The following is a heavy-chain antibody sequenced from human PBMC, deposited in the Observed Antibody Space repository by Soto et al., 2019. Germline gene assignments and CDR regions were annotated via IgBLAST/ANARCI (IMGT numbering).Heavy chain of an antibody. Sequence: QVQLQESGPGLVKPSETLSLTCTVSGGSISSYYWSWIRQPPGKGLEWIGYIYYSGSTNYNPSLKSRVTTSVDTSKNQFSLKLSSVTAADTAVYYCARDRTTGTVPSYWYFDLWGRGTLVTVSS. CDR1: GGSISSYY. J-gene: IGHJ2*01. CDR2: IYYSGST. V-gene: IGHV4-59*01. CDR3: ARDRTTGTVPSYWYFDL. D-gene: IGHD1-1*01.